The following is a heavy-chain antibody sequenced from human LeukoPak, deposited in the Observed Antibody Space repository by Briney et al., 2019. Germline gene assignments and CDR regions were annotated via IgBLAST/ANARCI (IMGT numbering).Heavy chain of an antibody. CDR3: ARLGCGGDCYNNYFDH. J-gene: IGHJ4*02. V-gene: IGHV4-59*08. Sequence: SETLSLTCTVSGGSITGYYWGWIRQPPGKRLEWIGYIYYSGSTNYNPSLKSRVTISVDTSKNQFSLKLTSVTAADTAMYYCARLGCGGDCYNNYFDHWGQGTLVTVSS. CDR2: IYYSGST. CDR1: GGSITGYY. D-gene: IGHD2-21*02.